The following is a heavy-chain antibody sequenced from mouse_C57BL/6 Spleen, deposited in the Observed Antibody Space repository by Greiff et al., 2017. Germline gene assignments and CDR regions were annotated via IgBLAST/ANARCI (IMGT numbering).Heavy chain of an antibody. V-gene: IGHV1-82*01. CDR2: IYPGDGDT. D-gene: IGHD2-3*01. CDR3: ARDGSLDY. Sequence: QVQLQQSGPELVKPGASVKISCKASGYAFSSSWMNWVKQRPGKGLEWIGRIYPGDGDTNYNGKFMGKATLTADKSSSTAYMQLSSLTSEDSAVYFCARDGSLDYWGQGTTLTVSS. J-gene: IGHJ2*01. CDR1: GYAFSSSW.